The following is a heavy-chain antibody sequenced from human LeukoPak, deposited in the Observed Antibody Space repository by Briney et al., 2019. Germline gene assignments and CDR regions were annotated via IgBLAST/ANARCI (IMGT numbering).Heavy chain of an antibody. CDR2: IWSDVSNK. CDR1: GFTFSRYG. Sequence: QPGGSLRLSCAASGFTFSRYGMHWVRQAQGKGLEWVAVIWSDVSNKYYADSVKGRFTISRDNSKNTLYLQMNSLRAEDTAVYYCASEALAYCGGDCYGASVNWFDPWGQGTLVTVSS. D-gene: IGHD2-21*02. J-gene: IGHJ5*02. V-gene: IGHV3-33*01. CDR3: ASEALAYCGGDCYGASVNWFDP.